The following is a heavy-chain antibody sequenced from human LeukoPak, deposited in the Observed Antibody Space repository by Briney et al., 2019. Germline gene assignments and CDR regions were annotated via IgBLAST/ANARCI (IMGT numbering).Heavy chain of an antibody. Sequence: ASVKVSCKVSGYTLTELSMHWVRQAPGKGLEWMGGFDPEDGETIYAQKFQGRVTMTEDTSTDTAYMELSSLRSEDTAVYYCAKTYYYDSSGKGAFDIWGQGAMVTVSS. V-gene: IGHV1-24*01. CDR3: AKTYYYDSSGKGAFDI. CDR1: GYTLTELS. CDR2: FDPEDGET. J-gene: IGHJ3*02. D-gene: IGHD3-22*01.